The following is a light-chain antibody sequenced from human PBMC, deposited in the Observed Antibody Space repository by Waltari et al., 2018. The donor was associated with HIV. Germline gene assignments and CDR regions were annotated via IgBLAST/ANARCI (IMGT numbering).Light chain of an antibody. J-gene: IGLJ2*01. CDR2: QDP. V-gene: IGLV3-1*01. Sequence: SYELTQPPSVSVSPGQTASISCSGDELRDKFVCWYQQKPGQSPVLVNYQDPKRPSGIPERFSGSNSGNTATLTISGTQAMDEADYYCHAWDSSTVVFGGGTKLTVL. CDR3: HAWDSSTVV. CDR1: ELRDKF.